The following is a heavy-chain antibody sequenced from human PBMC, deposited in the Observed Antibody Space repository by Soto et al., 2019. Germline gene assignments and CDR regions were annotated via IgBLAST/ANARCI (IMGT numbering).Heavy chain of an antibody. CDR1: GFTFSSYA. CDR2: ISGSGGST. CDR3: AMGGYCSSTSCYAYYMDV. V-gene: IGHV3-23*01. J-gene: IGHJ6*03. D-gene: IGHD2-2*03. Sequence: GGSLRLSCTASGFTFSSYAMSWVRQAPGKGLEWVSAISGSGGSTYYADSVKGRFTISRDNSKNTLYLQMNSLRAEDTAVYYCAMGGYCSSTSCYAYYMDVWGKGTTVTAP.